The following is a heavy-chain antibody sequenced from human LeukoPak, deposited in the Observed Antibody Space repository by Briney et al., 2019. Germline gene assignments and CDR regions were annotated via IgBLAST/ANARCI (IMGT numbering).Heavy chain of an antibody. Sequence: GGSLRLPCAASDFTFSSYNMNWVRQAPGKGLQWVSYISSGGSSIYYADSVKGRFTISRDNAKNSLYLQMNSLRAEDTAVYYCARGLFGELLWGRYGMDVWGQGTTVTVSS. CDR1: DFTFSSYN. CDR3: ARGLFGELLWGRYGMDV. CDR2: ISSGGSSI. J-gene: IGHJ6*02. D-gene: IGHD3-10*02. V-gene: IGHV3-48*04.